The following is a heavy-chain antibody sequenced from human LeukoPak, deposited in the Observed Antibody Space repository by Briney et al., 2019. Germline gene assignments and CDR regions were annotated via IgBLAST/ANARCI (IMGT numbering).Heavy chain of an antibody. CDR2: IIPIFGTA. CDR1: GVTFSSYA. J-gene: IGHJ4*02. V-gene: IGHV1-69*13. Sequence: ASVKVSCKASGVTFSSYAISWVRQAPGQGLEWMGGIIPIFGTANYAQKFQGRVTITAVESTSTAYMELSSLRSEDTAVYYCASRKTRSSTSCYFYWGQGTLVTVSS. D-gene: IGHD2-2*01. CDR3: ASRKTRSSTSCYFY.